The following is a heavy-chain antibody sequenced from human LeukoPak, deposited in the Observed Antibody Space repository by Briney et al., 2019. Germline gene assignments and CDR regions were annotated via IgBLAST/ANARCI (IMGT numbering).Heavy chain of an antibody. CDR3: ARQKTPHGNFDY. D-gene: IGHD1-26*01. CDR1: GFTFSSYD. CDR2: IGDAANT. J-gene: IGHJ4*02. Sequence: GGSLRLSCAASGFTFSSYDMHWVRHATGKGLEWVSAIGDAANTFYSGSVKGRSTISRENAKNSLYLLMSSLRAEDTAVYYCARQKTPHGNFDYWGQGTLVTVSS. V-gene: IGHV3-13*01.